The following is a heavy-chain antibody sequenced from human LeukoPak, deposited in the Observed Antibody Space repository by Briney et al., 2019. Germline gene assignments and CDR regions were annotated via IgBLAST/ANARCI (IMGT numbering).Heavy chain of an antibody. V-gene: IGHV3-30*03. CDR1: GFTFSSYG. CDR2: ISYDGSNK. Sequence: GGSLRLSCAASGFTFSSYGMHWVRQAPGKGLEWVAVISYDGSNKYYGDSVKGRFTISRDNSKNTLYLQMNSLRTEDTAVYYCARGSGSSAYYPVDYWGQGTLVTVSS. D-gene: IGHD3-22*01. J-gene: IGHJ4*02. CDR3: ARGSGSSAYYPVDY.